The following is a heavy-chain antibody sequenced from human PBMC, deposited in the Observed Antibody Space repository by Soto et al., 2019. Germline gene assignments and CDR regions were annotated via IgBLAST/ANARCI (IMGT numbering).Heavy chain of an antibody. J-gene: IGHJ4*02. V-gene: IGHV3-7*01. CDR1: GFTFSDFW. D-gene: IGHD2-15*01. CDR3: ARGGSWGPDF. CDR2: IKEDGSEK. Sequence: EVQLVESGGDLVQPGGSLRLSCAASGFTFSDFWMSWVRQAPGKGLDWVANIKEDGSEKYYVDSVEGRLTICRDNTKDSLYLRMNSLRAGDTAVYYCARGGSWGPDFWGQGTLVTVSS.